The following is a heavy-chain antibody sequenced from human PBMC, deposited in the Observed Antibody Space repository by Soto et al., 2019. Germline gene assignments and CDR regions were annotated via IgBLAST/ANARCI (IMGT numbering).Heavy chain of an antibody. D-gene: IGHD3-10*01. J-gene: IGHJ5*02. CDR1: GDSISSRSHY. CDR2: IFYTGAT. V-gene: IGHV4-31*02. CDR3: AREGRHSGVMRESWFDP. Sequence: SQTLSLTCAVSGDSISSRSHYWNWIRRVPGKGLEFIGYIFYTGATYYNPSLRGRISMSVDTSKNQFSLTLRSVTAADTAIYYCAREGRHSGVMRESWFDPWGQGTQVTVSS.